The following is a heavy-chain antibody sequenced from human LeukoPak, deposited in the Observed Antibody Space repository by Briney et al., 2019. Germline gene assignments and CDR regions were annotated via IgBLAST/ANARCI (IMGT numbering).Heavy chain of an antibody. D-gene: IGHD4-23*01. CDR3: ARVEGNLDY. CDR1: GFTFSSYA. Sequence: PGGSLRLSCAASGFTFSSYAMHWVRQAPGKGLEWVPVISYDGSNKYYADSVKGRFTISRDNSKNTLYLQMNSLRAEDTAVYYCARVEGNLDYWGQGTLVTVSS. V-gene: IGHV3-30*04. J-gene: IGHJ4*02. CDR2: ISYDGSNK.